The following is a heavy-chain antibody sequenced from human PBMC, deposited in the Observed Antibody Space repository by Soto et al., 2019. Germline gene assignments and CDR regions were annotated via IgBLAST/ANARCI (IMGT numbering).Heavy chain of an antibody. D-gene: IGHD3-10*01. CDR1: GFTFSSYG. CDR3: ARALGDYYYGSGSYYNVGYFDY. Sequence: GGSLRLSCAASGFTFSSYGMHWVRQAPGKGLEWVAVIWYDGSNKYYADSVKGRFTISRGNSKNTLYLQMNSLRAEDTAVYYCARALGDYYYGSGSYYNVGYFDYWGQGTLVTVSS. V-gene: IGHV3-33*01. CDR2: IWYDGSNK. J-gene: IGHJ4*02.